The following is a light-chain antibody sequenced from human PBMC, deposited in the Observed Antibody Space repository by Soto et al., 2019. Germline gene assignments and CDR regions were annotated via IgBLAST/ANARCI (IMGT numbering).Light chain of an antibody. V-gene: IGLV2-11*01. CDR2: DVS. CDR1: SSDLGGYNY. Sequence: QSALTQPRSVSGSPGQSVTISCTGTSSDLGGYNYVSWYQQHPGKAPKLMIYDVSKRPSGVPDRFSASKSGNTASLTISGLQAEDEADYYFCSYADDCTLLFGGGTKLTVL. J-gene: IGLJ2*01. CDR3: CSYADDCTLL.